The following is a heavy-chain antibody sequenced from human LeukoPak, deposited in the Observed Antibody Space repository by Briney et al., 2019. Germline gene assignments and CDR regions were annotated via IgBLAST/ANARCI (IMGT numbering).Heavy chain of an antibody. CDR2: ISGGGGST. D-gene: IGHD3-22*01. CDR3: AKREDYYDSSGYYYVYTLYFDY. V-gene: IGHV3-23*01. J-gene: IGHJ4*02. CDR1: GFTFSSYA. Sequence: GGSLRLSCAASGFTFSSYAMSWVRQAPGKGLEWVSAISGGGGSTYYADSVKGRFTISRDNSKNTLYLQMNSLRAEDTAVYYCAKREDYYDSSGYYYVYTLYFDYWGQGTLVTVSS.